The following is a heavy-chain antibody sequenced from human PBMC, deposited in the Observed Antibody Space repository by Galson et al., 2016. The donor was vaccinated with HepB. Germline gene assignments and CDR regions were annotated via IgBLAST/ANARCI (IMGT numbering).Heavy chain of an antibody. CDR1: GDSIKNLY. D-gene: IGHD3-3*01. J-gene: IGHJ5*02. CDR3: ARQTILGVMLDP. CDR2: IDSSGST. Sequence: CTVAGDSIKNLYWSWIRQSPGKGLEWIGQIDSSGSTTYNPSLGSRVAMTMDTSKNQFSLHLTSVAAADTAIYYCARQTILGVMLDPWGPGTLVTVSS. V-gene: IGHV4-59*08.